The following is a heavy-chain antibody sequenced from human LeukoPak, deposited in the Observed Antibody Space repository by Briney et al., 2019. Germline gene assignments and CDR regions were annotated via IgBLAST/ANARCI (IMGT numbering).Heavy chain of an antibody. CDR3: ARGRFGSI. J-gene: IGHJ4*02. CDR2: INHSGST. V-gene: IGHV4-34*01. CDR1: GGSFSGYY. Sequence: SETLSLTCAVYGGSFSGYYWSWIRQPPGKGLEWIGEINHSGSTNYNPSLKRRVTISVDTSKNQFSLKLSSVTAADTAVYYCARGRFGSIWGQGTLVTVSS. D-gene: IGHD2-21*01.